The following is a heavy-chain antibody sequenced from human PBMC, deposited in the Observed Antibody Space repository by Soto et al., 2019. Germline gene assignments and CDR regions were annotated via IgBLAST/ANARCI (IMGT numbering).Heavy chain of an antibody. J-gene: IGHJ3*02. CDR1: GYTFTSYY. CDR2: INPSGGST. Sequence: QVQLVQSGAEVKKPGASVKVSCRASGYTFTSYYMHWVRQAPGQGLEWMGIINPSGGSTSYAQKFQGRVTMTRDTSTSTVYMELSSLRSEDTAVYYCARDPRAVACDDAFDIWGQGTMVTVSS. D-gene: IGHD6-19*01. CDR3: ARDPRAVACDDAFDI. V-gene: IGHV1-46*01.